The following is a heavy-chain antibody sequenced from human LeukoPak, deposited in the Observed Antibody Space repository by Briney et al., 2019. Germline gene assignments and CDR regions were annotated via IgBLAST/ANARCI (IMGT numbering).Heavy chain of an antibody. Sequence: SQTLSLTCTASGGSISSGSYYWSWNPPPAGKGLEWIRRIYTSGSTNYNPSLKSRVTISVDTSKNQCSLKRSSVTAADTAVYYCARGSEILDYWGQGTLVTVSS. CDR3: ARGSEILDY. CDR2: IYTSGST. CDR1: GGSISSGSYY. V-gene: IGHV4-61*02. D-gene: IGHD2-15*01. J-gene: IGHJ4*02.